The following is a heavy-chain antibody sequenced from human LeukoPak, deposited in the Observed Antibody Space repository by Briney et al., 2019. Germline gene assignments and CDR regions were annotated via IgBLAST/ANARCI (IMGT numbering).Heavy chain of an antibody. CDR1: GYSITSYW. D-gene: IGHD6-6*01. CDR3: ARERSSQGYFDF. CDR2: IYPDDSDT. J-gene: IGHJ4*02. Sequence: GESLKISCKGSGYSITSYWIGWVRQMPGESLEWMGVIYPDDSDTRYSPSFQGQITISADKSISTAYLQWSSLKASDTAMYYCARERSSQGYFDFWGQGTLVTVSS. V-gene: IGHV5-51*01.